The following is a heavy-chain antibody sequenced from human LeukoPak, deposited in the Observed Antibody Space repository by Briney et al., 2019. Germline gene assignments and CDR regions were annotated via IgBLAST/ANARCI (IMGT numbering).Heavy chain of an antibody. V-gene: IGHV4-39*07. CDR3: ARLRYYYDSSGFASGYYYYMDV. CDR1: GGSISSSNYY. Sequence: SETLSLTCTVSGGSISSSNYYWGWIRQPPGKGLECIGNIYYSGSTYYNPSLKSRVTISVDTSKNQFSLKLSSVTAADTAVYYCARLRYYYDSSGFASGYYYYMDVWGKGTTVTISS. CDR2: IYYSGST. D-gene: IGHD3-22*01. J-gene: IGHJ6*03.